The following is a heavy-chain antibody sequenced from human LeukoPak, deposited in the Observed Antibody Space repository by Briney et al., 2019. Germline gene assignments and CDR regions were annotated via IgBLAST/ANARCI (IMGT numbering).Heavy chain of an antibody. CDR2: IYYSGST. Sequence: SETLSLTCTVSGGSISSYYWSWIRQPPGKGLEWIGYIYYSGSTNYNPSLKSRVTISVDTSKNQFSLKLSSVTAADTAVYYCARHGQYSYGSGNSFYFDYWGQGTLVTVSS. D-gene: IGHD3-10*01. CDR3: ARHGQYSYGSGNSFYFDY. V-gene: IGHV4-59*08. J-gene: IGHJ4*02. CDR1: GGSISSYY.